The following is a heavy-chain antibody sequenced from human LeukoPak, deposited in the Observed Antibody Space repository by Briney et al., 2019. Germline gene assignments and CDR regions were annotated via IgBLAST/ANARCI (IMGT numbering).Heavy chain of an antibody. Sequence: SETLSLTCAVSGGSISSSNWWSWVRQPPGKGLEWIGEIYHSGSTNYNPSLKSRVTISVDKSKNQFSLKLSSVTAADTAVYYCARGRDYVWGSYRYRGAFDIWGQGTMVTVSS. CDR1: GGSISSSNW. D-gene: IGHD3-16*02. CDR2: IYHSGST. J-gene: IGHJ3*02. V-gene: IGHV4-4*02. CDR3: ARGRDYVWGSYRYRGAFDI.